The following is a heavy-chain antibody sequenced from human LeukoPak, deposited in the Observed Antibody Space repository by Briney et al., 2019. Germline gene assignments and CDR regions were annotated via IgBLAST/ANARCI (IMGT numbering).Heavy chain of an antibody. D-gene: IGHD1-1*01. CDR1: GGTFSSYA. CDR3: ARSWNDVAHFDY. V-gene: IGHV1-69*05. Sequence: PSVKVSCKASGGTFSSYAISWVRQAPGQGLEWMGGIIPIFCTANYAQKFEGRVTITTDESTRTAYMQLSSLRSEDKAVYCCARSWNDVAHFDYWGQGTLVTASS. CDR2: IIPIFCTA. J-gene: IGHJ4*02.